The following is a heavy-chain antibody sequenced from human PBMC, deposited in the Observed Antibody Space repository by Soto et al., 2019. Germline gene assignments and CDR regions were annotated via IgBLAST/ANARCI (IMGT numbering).Heavy chain of an antibody. D-gene: IGHD3-22*01. CDR1: GDSISSYY. J-gene: IGHJ4*02. Sequence: QVQLQESGPGLVKPSETLSLTCAVSGDSISSYYCMWIRQPTGKELESIGYLYYGRSANYNPSLKSRVTLSVDTSTNQCSLTLSSMTAADTAVYYCALRSMAVVPEYWGQGTLVTVSS. CDR2: LYYGRSA. V-gene: IGHV4-59*01. CDR3: ALRSMAVVPEY.